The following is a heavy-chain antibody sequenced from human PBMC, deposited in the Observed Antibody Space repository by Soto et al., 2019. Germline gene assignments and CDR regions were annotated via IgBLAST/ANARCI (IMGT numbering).Heavy chain of an antibody. Sequence: QVQLVESGGGMVQPGRSLRLSCAASGFTFSTYGMHWVRQAPGQGLEWVAVISYDGGDKYHADSVKGRFTITRDNSKNTLYQQMNSLIAEDTAVYYCAKVTGYCSTSSCRRDYYDYYCRDVWGPGTTVTVSS. V-gene: IGHV3-30*18. CDR3: AKVTGYCSTSSCRRDYYDYYCRDV. CDR2: ISYDGGDK. CDR1: GFTFSTYG. D-gene: IGHD2-2*01. J-gene: IGHJ6*02.